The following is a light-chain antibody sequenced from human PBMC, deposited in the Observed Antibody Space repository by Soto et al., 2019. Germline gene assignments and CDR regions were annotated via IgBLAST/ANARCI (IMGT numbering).Light chain of an antibody. J-gene: IGKJ3*01. V-gene: IGKV1-5*03. CDR2: KAS. CDR1: QSISSW. CDR3: HRYNSYSL. Sequence: DIPMTQSPSTLSASVGDTVIITCRASQSISSWLAWYQQKPGQAPKLLISKASSLESGVPSRFSGRGSGTEFTLTISSLQPDDFATYYCHRYNSYSLFGPGTKVDIK.